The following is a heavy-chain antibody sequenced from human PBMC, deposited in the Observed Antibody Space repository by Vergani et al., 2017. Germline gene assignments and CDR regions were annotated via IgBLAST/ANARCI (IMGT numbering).Heavy chain of an antibody. CDR2: IWSKPYGGTT. Sequence: EVHLVESGGGLVQPGRSLRLSCSGSGFTLGDYAMTWVRQAPGKGLEWVAFIWSKPYGGTTEYAASVKGRFTISRDDSKSIAYLQMSSLKAEDTAVYYCTRDHLDDSYAYFDSWGKGTLVTVSS. CDR1: GFTLGDYA. D-gene: IGHD3-16*01. V-gene: IGHV3-49*04. J-gene: IGHJ4*02. CDR3: TRDHLDDSYAYFDS.